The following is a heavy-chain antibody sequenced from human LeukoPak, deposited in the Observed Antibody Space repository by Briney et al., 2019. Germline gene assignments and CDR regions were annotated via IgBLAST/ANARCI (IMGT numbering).Heavy chain of an antibody. V-gene: IGHV4-59*08. CDR3: ASTRYSSSWWWFDP. CDR1: GGSISSYY. CDR2: IYYSGST. D-gene: IGHD6-13*01. Sequence: SETLSLTCTVSGGSISSYYWSWIRQPPGKGLEWIGYIYYSGSTNYNPSLKSRVTIPVDTSKNQFSLKLSSVTAADTAVYYCASTRYSSSWWWFDPWGQGTLVTVSS. J-gene: IGHJ5*02.